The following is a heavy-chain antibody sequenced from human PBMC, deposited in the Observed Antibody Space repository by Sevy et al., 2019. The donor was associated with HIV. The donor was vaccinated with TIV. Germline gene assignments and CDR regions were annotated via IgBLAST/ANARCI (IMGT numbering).Heavy chain of an antibody. CDR1: GGSFSGYY. V-gene: IGHV4-34*01. D-gene: IGHD2-8*01. CDR3: ARCTGPYYFDY. CDR2: INHSGST. Sequence: SESLSLTCAVYGGSFSGYYWSWIRQPPGKGLEWIGEINHSGSTNYNPSLKSRVTISVDTSKNQFSLKLSSVTAADTAVYCCARCTGPYYFDYWGQGTLVTVSS. J-gene: IGHJ4*02.